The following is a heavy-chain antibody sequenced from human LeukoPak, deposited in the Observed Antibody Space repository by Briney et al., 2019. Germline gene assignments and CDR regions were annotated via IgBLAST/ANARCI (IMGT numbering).Heavy chain of an antibody. V-gene: IGHV3-30*04. Sequence: GGSLRLSCAASGFTFSSYAMHWARQAPGKGLEWVAVISYDGSNKYYADSVKGRFTISRDNSKNTLYLQMNSLRAEDTAVYYCARGRGLAWYFDYWGQGTLVTVSS. CDR2: ISYDGSNK. CDR3: ARGRGLAWYFDY. CDR1: GFTFSSYA. J-gene: IGHJ4*02.